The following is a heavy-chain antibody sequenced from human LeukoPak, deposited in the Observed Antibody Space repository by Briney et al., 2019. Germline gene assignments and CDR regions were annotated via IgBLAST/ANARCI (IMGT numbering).Heavy chain of an antibody. V-gene: IGHV4-34*01. CDR1: GGSFSGYY. CDR2: INDSGST. J-gene: IGHJ4*02. CDR3: ARGVSHRNFDWLFY. Sequence: SETLSLTCAVYGGSFSGYYWSWIRQPPRKGLEWIGEINDSGSTHYNTSLNSRVTISVDTSKNQIYLKLSSVTAADTAIYYCARGVSHRNFDWLFYWGQGTLVTVSS. D-gene: IGHD3-9*01.